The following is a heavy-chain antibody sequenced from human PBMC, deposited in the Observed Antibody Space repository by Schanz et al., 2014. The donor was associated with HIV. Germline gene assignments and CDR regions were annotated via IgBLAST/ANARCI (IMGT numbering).Heavy chain of an antibody. CDR2: INPISDYT. Sequence: QVQLVQSGAEVKKPGASVKLSCKASGYTFTSYYVHWVRQAPGQGLEWMGSINPISDYTSYAQKFQGGVTMTTDTSTSTVYMELTSLTSDDTAMYYCASGRFDTVIWWGDAFLIWGRGTMVTVSS. CDR1: GYTFTSYY. D-gene: IGHD5-18*01. J-gene: IGHJ3*02. CDR3: ASGRFDTVIWWGDAFLI. V-gene: IGHV1-46*01.